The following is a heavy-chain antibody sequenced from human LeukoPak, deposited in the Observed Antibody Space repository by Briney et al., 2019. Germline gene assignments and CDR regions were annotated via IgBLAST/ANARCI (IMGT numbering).Heavy chain of an antibody. CDR1: GYPFTNYD. J-gene: IGHJ5*02. Sequence: GASVKVSCKTSGYPFTNYDINWVRQASGRGLEWMAWMNPNTGNTGYAQRFQGRLTITRKTSISTAYMELSSLTSEDTAVYYCVRASFTVAVLGHWFDPWGQGTLVTVSS. D-gene: IGHD4-23*01. CDR2: MNPNTGNT. V-gene: IGHV1-8*02. CDR3: VRASFTVAVLGHWFDP.